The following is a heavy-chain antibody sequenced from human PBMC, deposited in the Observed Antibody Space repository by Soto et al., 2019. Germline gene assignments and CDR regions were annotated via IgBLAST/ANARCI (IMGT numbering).Heavy chain of an antibody. V-gene: IGHV1-69*01. Sequence: QVQLVQSGAEVKKPGSSVKVSCKASGGTFNNNGVTWVRQARGQGLEWMGGLIPIFGTASYARTFQGRVSIFADESTSTAYMELTSLRSEDTAVYYCAIDRMHFERSGYSGRRLFDTWGQGTLVTVSS. CDR3: AIDRMHFERSGYSGRRLFDT. CDR2: LIPIFGTA. J-gene: IGHJ5*02. D-gene: IGHD3-22*01. CDR1: GGTFNNNG.